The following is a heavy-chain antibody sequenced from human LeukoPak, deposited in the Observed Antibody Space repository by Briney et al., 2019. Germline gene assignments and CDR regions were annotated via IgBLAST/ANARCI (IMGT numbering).Heavy chain of an antibody. V-gene: IGHV3-11*01. Sequence: GGSLRLSCAASGFTFSDYYMSWIGQAPGKGLEWVSYISSSGSTIYYADSVKGRFTISRDNAKNSLYLQMNSLRAEDTAVYYCARDGVVAAAASDYWGQGTLVTVSS. J-gene: IGHJ4*02. D-gene: IGHD2-2*01. CDR3: ARDGVVAAAASDY. CDR1: GFTFSDYY. CDR2: ISSSGSTI.